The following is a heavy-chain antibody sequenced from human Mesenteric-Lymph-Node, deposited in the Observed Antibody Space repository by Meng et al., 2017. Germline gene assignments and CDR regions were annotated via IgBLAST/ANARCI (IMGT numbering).Heavy chain of an antibody. V-gene: IGHV3-23*01. CDR1: GFTFGNYA. Sequence: GESLKISCAASGFTFGNYAMTWVRQAPGKGLEWVSAISGSGSTAYYADSVKGRFTISRDNSKNTLYLQMNSLRAEDTAIYYCAKGETSSWYGDWFDPWGQGTLVTVSS. J-gene: IGHJ5*02. D-gene: IGHD6-13*01. CDR2: ISGSGSTA. CDR3: AKGETSSWYGDWFDP.